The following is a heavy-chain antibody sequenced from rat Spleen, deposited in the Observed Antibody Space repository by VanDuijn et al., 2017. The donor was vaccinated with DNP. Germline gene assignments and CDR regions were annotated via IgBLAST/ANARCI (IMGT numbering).Heavy chain of an antibody. V-gene: IGHV5-58*01. CDR2: ITSGGGTT. CDR1: GFPVTSYG. Sequence: VQLKESGPGLVQPSQTLSLTCTVSGFPVTSYGVSWVRQFPGKGLEWIASITSGGGTTSYPDSVKGRFTISRDNAENTVYLQMNSLRSEDTATYYCANVGPYGGPDYWGQGVMVTVSS. D-gene: IGHD1-11*01. J-gene: IGHJ2*01. CDR3: ANVGPYGGPDY.